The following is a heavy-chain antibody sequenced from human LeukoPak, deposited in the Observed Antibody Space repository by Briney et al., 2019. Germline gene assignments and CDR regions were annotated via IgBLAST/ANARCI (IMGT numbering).Heavy chain of an antibody. CDR1: GFTFISYW. V-gene: IGHV3-7*01. CDR3: ARVRGIRGLPGILIGRFSDYYYMDV. CDR2: IKQDGSEK. Sequence: GGSLRLSSTASGFTFISYWMSWVRQAPGKGLEWLANIKQDGSEKYYVDSVKGRCTISRDTAKNSLYLKMNSLRAEDTAVYYCARVRGIRGLPGILIGRFSDYYYMDVWGKGTTVTISS. J-gene: IGHJ6*03. D-gene: IGHD3-9*01.